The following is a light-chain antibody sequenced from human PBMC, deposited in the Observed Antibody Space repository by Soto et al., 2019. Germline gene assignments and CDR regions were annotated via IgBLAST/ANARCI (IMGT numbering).Light chain of an antibody. CDR1: SGSIASNY. V-gene: IGLV6-57*03. J-gene: IGLJ3*02. CDR3: QSYESFWV. Sequence: NFMLTQPHSVSESPGKTVTISCTRSSGSIASNYVQWYQQRPGSAPTTVIYEDNQRPSGVPDRFSGSIDSSSNSASLTISGLKTEDEADYYCQSYESFWVFGGGTQLTVL. CDR2: EDN.